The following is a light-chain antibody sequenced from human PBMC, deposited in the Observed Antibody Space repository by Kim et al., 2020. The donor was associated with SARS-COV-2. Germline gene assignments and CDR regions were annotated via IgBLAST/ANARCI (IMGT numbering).Light chain of an antibody. CDR2: KTS. CDR1: ESRGNY. J-gene: IGKJ1*01. Sequence: ASVGDRVTMTCRASESRGNYLAWFQQKPGKAPKLLIFKTSSLEAGGPSRFSGSGSGTEFTLASTSLQPDDFATYDCQQHLDYPWTFGQGTKVDIK. CDR3: QQHLDYPWT. V-gene: IGKV1-5*03.